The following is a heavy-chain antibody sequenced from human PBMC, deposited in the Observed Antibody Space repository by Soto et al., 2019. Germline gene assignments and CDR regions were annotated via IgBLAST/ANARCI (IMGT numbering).Heavy chain of an antibody. CDR1: GYTFTSYG. J-gene: IGHJ4*02. V-gene: IGHV1-18*01. D-gene: IGHD3-22*01. CDR2: NSAYNGNT. CDR3: ARDESLEDYYDSSGYQPLDY. Sequence: QVQLVQSGAEVKKPGASVKVSCKASGYTFTSYGISWVRQAPGQGLEWMGWNSAYNGNTNYAQKLQGRVTMTTDTSTSTAYMELRSLRSDDTAVYYCARDESLEDYYDSSGYQPLDYWGQGTLVTVSS.